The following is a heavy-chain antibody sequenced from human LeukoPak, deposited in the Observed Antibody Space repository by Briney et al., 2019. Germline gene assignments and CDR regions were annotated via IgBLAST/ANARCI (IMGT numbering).Heavy chain of an antibody. J-gene: IGHJ4*02. V-gene: IGHV3-30*07. CDR3: AKVPIVGAHYDY. CDR2: ISHDGSNK. CDR1: GFTFSSYA. D-gene: IGHD1-26*01. Sequence: GGSLRLSCAASGFTFSSYAMHWVRQAPGKGLEWVAAISHDGSNKYHADSVKGRFTISRDNSKNTLYLQMNSLRAEDTAVYYCAKVPIVGAHYDYWGQGTLVTVSS.